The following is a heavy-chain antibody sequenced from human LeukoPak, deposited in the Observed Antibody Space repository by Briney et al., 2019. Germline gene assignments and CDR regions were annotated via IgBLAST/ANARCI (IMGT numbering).Heavy chain of an antibody. CDR1: GGSISSYY. CDR3: ARGQLVFDY. CDR2: MDTSGST. D-gene: IGHD6-13*01. J-gene: IGHJ4*02. Sequence: SETLSLTCTVSGGSISSYYWNWIRQPAGKGPEWIGRMDTSGSTNYNPSLKSRVTISVDRSKNQFSLKLSSVTAADTAVYYCARGQLVFDYWGQGTLVTVSS. V-gene: IGHV4-4*07.